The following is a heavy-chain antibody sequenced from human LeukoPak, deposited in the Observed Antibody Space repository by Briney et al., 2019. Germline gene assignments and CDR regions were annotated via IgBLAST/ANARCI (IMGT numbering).Heavy chain of an antibody. CDR2: IYYSGST. J-gene: IGHJ4*02. D-gene: IGHD3-10*01. V-gene: IGHV4-31*03. CDR3: ARGRGYGSGSPLAY. Sequence: PSETLSLTCTVSGGSISSGGYYWRWIRQHPGKGLEWIGYIYYSGSTYYNPSLKSRVTISVDTSKNQFSLKLSSVTAADTAVYYCARGRGYGSGSPLAYWGQGTLVTVSS. CDR1: GGSISSGGYY.